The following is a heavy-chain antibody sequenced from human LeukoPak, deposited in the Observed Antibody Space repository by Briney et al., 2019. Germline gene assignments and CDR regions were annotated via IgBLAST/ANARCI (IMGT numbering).Heavy chain of an antibody. D-gene: IGHD3-10*01. CDR2: IIPIFGTA. CDR1: GGTFSSYA. CDR3: AGGGITRFDP. V-gene: IGHV1-69*13. Sequence: ASVKVSCKASGGTFSSYAISWVRQAPGQGPEWMGGIIPIFGTANYAQKFQGRVTITADESTSTAYMELSSLRSEDTAVYYCAGGGITRFDPWGQGTLVTVSS. J-gene: IGHJ5*02.